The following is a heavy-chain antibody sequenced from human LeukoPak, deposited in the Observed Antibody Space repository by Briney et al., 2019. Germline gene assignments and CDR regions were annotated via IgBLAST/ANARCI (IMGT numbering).Heavy chain of an antibody. CDR2: ITNSGSDI. CDR1: GFTFIDFH. CDR3: ACPYRSRFDY. J-gene: IGHJ4*02. V-gene: IGHV3-11*01. Sequence: GGALRLSCVVSGFTFIDFHMSSLRQAPGKGLEWISYITNSGSDIEYADSVKGRFTISWDNAKKSLYLEMNTLRAEDTAIYYCACPYRSRFDYWGQGTLVTVSS. D-gene: IGHD6-13*01.